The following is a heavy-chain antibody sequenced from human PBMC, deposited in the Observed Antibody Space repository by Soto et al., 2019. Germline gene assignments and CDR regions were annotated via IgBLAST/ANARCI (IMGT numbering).Heavy chain of an antibody. V-gene: IGHV4-39*01. J-gene: IGHJ4*02. CDR2: IYYSGST. Sequence: XETLSLTCTVSGGSISSSSYYWGWIRQPPGKGLEWIGSIYYSGSTYYNPSLKSRVTISVDTSKNQFSLKLSSVTAADTAVYYCARQIQRRDGYNLDYWGQGALVTVSS. CDR3: ARQIQRRDGYNLDY. D-gene: IGHD5-12*01. CDR1: GGSISSSSYY.